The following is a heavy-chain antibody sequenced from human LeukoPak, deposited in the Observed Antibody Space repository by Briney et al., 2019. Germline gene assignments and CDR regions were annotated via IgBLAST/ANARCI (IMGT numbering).Heavy chain of an antibody. V-gene: IGHV3-23*01. D-gene: IGHD3-10*02. J-gene: IGHJ6*04. CDR2: ISGDGRDI. CDR3: AELGITMIGGV. Sequence: PGGSLRLTCAASGSTFSSYWMHWVRQAPGKGLEWVSAISGDGRDIFYADAVKGRFTISRDNSKNTLYLQMNSLRDEDTAVYYCAELGITMIGGVWGKGTTVTISS. CDR1: GSTFSSYW.